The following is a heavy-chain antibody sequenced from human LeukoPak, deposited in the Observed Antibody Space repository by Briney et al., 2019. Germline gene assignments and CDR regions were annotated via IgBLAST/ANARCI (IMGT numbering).Heavy chain of an antibody. D-gene: IGHD5-18*01. J-gene: IGHJ3*02. V-gene: IGHV4-30-4*01. CDR2: IYYSGST. CDR1: GGSLGSGDYY. Sequence: SETRSLACTVSGGSLGSGDYYWSWIRQPPGKGLEWIGYIYYSGSTYYNPSLKSRVTISVDTSKNQFSLKLSTVTAADTAVYYCASERLQLHAFDIWGQGTMVTVSS. CDR3: ASERLQLHAFDI.